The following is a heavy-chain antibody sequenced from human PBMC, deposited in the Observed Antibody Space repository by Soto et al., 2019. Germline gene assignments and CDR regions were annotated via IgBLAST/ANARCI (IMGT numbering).Heavy chain of an antibody. J-gene: IGHJ6*02. Sequence: QVQLVESGGGLVKPGGSLSLSCEASGFTFSTYYMSWIRQAPGKGLEWVSTITSGGTSTAYADSVKGRFTISRDDAKNSLYLQMNSLRAEDTALYYCAREYYYTMDVWGQGTTVTVSS. CDR3: AREYYYTMDV. CDR2: ITSGGTST. V-gene: IGHV3-11*05. CDR1: GFTFSTYY.